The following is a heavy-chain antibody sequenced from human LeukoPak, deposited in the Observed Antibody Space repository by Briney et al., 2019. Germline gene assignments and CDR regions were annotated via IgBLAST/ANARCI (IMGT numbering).Heavy chain of an antibody. CDR2: IYYSGST. CDR1: GFTFSNYN. Sequence: LRLSCAASGFTFSNYNMNWIRQHPGKGLEWIGYIYYSGSTYYNPSLKSRVTISVDTSKNQFSLKLSSVTAADTAVYYCARGHLGYCSSTSCSGEDYWGQGTLVTVSS. V-gene: IGHV4-31*02. D-gene: IGHD2-2*01. CDR3: ARGHLGYCSSTSCSGEDY. J-gene: IGHJ4*02.